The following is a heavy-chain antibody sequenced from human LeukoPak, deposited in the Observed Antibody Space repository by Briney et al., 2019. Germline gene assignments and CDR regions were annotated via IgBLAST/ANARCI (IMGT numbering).Heavy chain of an antibody. CDR1: GFTFRSRW. Sequence: GGSLRLSCTASGFTFRSRWMSWVRQAPGMGLEWVANIKQDGSVKHYVDSVKGRFTISRDNAKTSLYLQMNSLRAEDTAVYYCARLHCDGGTCYSGFDYWGQGTLVTVSS. J-gene: IGHJ4*02. CDR2: IKQDGSVK. V-gene: IGHV3-7*01. D-gene: IGHD2-15*01. CDR3: ARLHCDGGTCYSGFDY.